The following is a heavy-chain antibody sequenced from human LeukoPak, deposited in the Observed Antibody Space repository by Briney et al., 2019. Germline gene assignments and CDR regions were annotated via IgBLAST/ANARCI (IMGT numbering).Heavy chain of an antibody. CDR1: GFTFSSYG. Sequence: GGSLRLSCAASGFTFSSYGMHWVRQAPGKGLEWVVVISYDGSNKYYADSVKGRFTISRDNSKNTLYLQMNSLRAEDTAVYYCAKGGRMATIPNWGQGTLVTVSS. V-gene: IGHV3-30*18. CDR2: ISYDGSNK. CDR3: AKGGRMATIPN. J-gene: IGHJ4*02. D-gene: IGHD5-24*01.